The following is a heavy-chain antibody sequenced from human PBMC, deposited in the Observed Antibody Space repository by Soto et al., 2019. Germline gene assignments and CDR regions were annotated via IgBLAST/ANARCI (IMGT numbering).Heavy chain of an antibody. D-gene: IGHD6-19*01. CDR3: ASADSSGWSGYYYYGMDV. CDR2: IYYSGST. J-gene: IGHJ6*02. Sequence: LSLTCTVSGGCISGYYWSWIRQPPGKGLEWIGYIYYSGSTNYNPSLKSRVTISVDTSKNPFSLKLSSVTAADTAVYYCASADSSGWSGYYYYGMDVWGQGTTVSVSS. CDR1: GGCISGYY. V-gene: IGHV4-59*01.